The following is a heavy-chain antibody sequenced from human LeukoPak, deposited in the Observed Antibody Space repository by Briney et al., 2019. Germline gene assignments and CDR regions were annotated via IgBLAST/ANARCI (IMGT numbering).Heavy chain of an antibody. J-gene: IGHJ5*02. CDR2: MNPNSGNT. CDR1: GYTFTSYG. Sequence: ASVKVSCKASGYTFTSYGISWVRQAPGQGLEWMGWMNPNSGNTGYAQKFQGRVTITRNTSISTAYMELSSLRSEDTAVYYCAGSIAAAGTEGGFDPWGQGTLVTVSS. D-gene: IGHD6-13*01. CDR3: AGSIAAAGTEGGFDP. V-gene: IGHV1-8*03.